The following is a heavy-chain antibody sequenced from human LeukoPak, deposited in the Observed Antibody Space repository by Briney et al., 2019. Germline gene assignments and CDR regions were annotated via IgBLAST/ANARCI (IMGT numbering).Heavy chain of an antibody. CDR2: INSDGSGT. J-gene: IGHJ4*02. D-gene: IGHD6-6*01. CDR3: ARGGVYSTSAVDY. CDR1: GFTFSSYW. Sequence: GGSLRLSCAASGFTFSSYWMHWVRQAPGKGLVWVSRINSDGSGTSYADSVKGRFTISRDNSKNTLYLQMNSLRAEDTAVYYCARGGVYSTSAVDYWGQGTLVTVSP. V-gene: IGHV3-74*01.